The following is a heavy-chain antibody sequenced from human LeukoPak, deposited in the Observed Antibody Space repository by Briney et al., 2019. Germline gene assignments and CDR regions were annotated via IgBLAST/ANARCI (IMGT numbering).Heavy chain of an antibody. D-gene: IGHD3-10*01. J-gene: IGHJ6*03. Sequence: SETLSLTCEVSGFSITSGYYWGWIRQTPGKGLEWIGSLSHSGSTYSNPSLRSRVSISLYTSKNQFSLELSSVTAADTAIYYCARLSYDGSGSYYNGGFYYMDVWGKGTTVTVSS. CDR1: GFSITSGYY. CDR2: LSHSGST. V-gene: IGHV4-38-2*01. CDR3: ARLSYDGSGSYYNGGFYYMDV.